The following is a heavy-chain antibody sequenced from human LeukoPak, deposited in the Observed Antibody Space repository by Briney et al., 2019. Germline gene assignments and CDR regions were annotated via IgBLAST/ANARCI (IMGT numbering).Heavy chain of an antibody. Sequence: GGSLRLSCAASGFTFDDYAMHWVRQAPGKGLEWVSGISWNSGSIGYADSVKGRFTISRDNAKISLYLQMNSLRAEDTALYYCARGSYSRDYWGQGTLVTVSS. CDR3: ARGSYSRDY. D-gene: IGHD1-26*01. CDR2: ISWNSGSI. CDR1: GFTFDDYA. J-gene: IGHJ4*02. V-gene: IGHV3-9*01.